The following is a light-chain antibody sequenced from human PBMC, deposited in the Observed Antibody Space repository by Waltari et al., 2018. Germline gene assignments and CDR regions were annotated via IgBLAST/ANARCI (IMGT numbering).Light chain of an antibody. Sequence: DIKMIQSPPTLAAPVGDRLTIPCRASQSISIWLAWYQQKPGKAPNLLMYKASILDSGVPSRFSGSASGTEFTLTISGLQAEDFGTYYCQQYSAFPLSFGGGTNIEIK. V-gene: IGKV1-5*03. J-gene: IGKJ4*01. CDR1: QSISIW. CDR2: KAS. CDR3: QQYSAFPLS.